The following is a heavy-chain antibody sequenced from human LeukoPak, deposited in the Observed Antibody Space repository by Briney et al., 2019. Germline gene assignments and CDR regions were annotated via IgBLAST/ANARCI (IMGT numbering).Heavy chain of an antibody. J-gene: IGHJ4*02. Sequence: PGGTLRLSCAASGFTFSIYAMSWVRQAPGKGLQWVSSITSSGDGTYYADSVKGRFTISRDNSENMLYLQMNSLRVEDTAVYFCAKDRPNYYGSNGDYYRRHGEYWGQGTLVTVSS. CDR2: ITSSGDGT. CDR1: GFTFSIYA. V-gene: IGHV3-23*01. CDR3: AKDRPNYYGSNGDYYRRHGEY. D-gene: IGHD3-22*01.